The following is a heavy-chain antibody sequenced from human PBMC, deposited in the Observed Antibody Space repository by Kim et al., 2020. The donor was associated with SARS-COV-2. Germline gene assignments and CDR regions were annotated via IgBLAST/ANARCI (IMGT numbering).Heavy chain of an antibody. D-gene: IGHD6-13*01. V-gene: IGHV1-46*01. J-gene: IGHJ6*02. CDR1: GYTFTSYY. CDR2: INPSGGST. CDR3: ARKGIAAAGGSYYGMDV. Sequence: ASVKVSCKASGYTFTSYYMHWVRQAPGQGLEWMGIINPSGGSTSYAQKFQGRVTMTRDTSTSTVYMELSSLRSEDTAVYYCARKGIAAAGGSYYGMDVWGQGTTVTVSS.